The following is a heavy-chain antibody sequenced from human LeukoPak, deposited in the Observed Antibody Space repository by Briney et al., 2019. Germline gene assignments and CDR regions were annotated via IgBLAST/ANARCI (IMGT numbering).Heavy chain of an antibody. CDR1: GFTFSSYG. V-gene: IGHV3-30*18. CDR3: AKDRGLIAYYFDY. D-gene: IGHD3-16*01. J-gene: IGHJ4*02. CDR2: ISYDGSDK. Sequence: GGSLRLSCAASGFTFSSYGMHWVRQAPGKGLEWVALISYDGSDKYYADSVKGRFTISRDNSKSTLYLQMNSLRAEDTAVYYCAKDRGLIAYYFDYWGQGTLVTVSS.